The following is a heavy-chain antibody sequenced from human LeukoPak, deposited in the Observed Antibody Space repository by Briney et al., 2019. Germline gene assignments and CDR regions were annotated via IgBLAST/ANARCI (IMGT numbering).Heavy chain of an antibody. CDR1: GYSINSGHY. Sequence: SETLSLTCTVSGYSINSGHYWGWIRQPPGKRLEWIGSIYYSGNTYYNPTLKSRITISVDTSKNQFSLNLTSVTAADAAVYYCARDLGYSGFDWAPWGQGTLVTVSS. CDR3: ARDLGYSGFDWAP. D-gene: IGHD5-12*01. V-gene: IGHV4-38-2*02. J-gene: IGHJ5*02. CDR2: IYYSGNT.